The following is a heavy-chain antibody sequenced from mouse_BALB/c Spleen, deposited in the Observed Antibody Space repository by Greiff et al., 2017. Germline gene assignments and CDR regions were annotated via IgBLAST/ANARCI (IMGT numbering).Heavy chain of an antibody. CDR2: ICTYYGDA. CDR3: ARYGSSFDY. J-gene: IGHJ2*01. CDR1: GYTLTDYA. Sequence: VQLQQSGAELVRPGVSVKISCKGSGYTLTDYAMHWVKQSHAKSLEWIGVICTYYGDASYNQKFKGKATMTVDKSSSTAYMELARLTSEDSAIYYCARYGSSFDYWGQGTTLTVSS. D-gene: IGHD1-1*01. V-gene: IGHV1S137*01.